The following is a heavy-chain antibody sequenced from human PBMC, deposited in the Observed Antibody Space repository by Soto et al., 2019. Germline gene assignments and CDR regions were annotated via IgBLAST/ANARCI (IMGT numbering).Heavy chain of an antibody. J-gene: IGHJ6*02. V-gene: IGHV3-30-3*01. CDR2: ISYDGSNK. CDR1: GFTFSSYA. D-gene: IGHD2-2*01. Sequence: GGSLRLSCAASGFTFSSYAMHWVRQAPGKGLEWVAVISYDGSNKYYADSVKGRFTISRDNSKNTLYLQMNSLRAEDTAVYYCARVYCSSTSCYSAYYYYGMDVWGQGTTVTVSS. CDR3: ARVYCSSTSCYSAYYYYGMDV.